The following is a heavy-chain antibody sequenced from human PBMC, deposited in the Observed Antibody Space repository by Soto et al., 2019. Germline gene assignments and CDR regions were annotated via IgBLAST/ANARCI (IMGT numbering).Heavy chain of an antibody. CDR3: TTDLIVTWFGELDYYYGMDV. D-gene: IGHD3-10*01. V-gene: IGHV3-15*01. CDR1: GFTFSNAW. J-gene: IGHJ6*02. CDR2: IKSKTDGGTT. Sequence: PGGSLRLSCAASGFTFSNAWMSWVRQAPGKGLEWVGRIKSKTDGGTTDYAAPVKGRFTISRDDSKNTLYLQMNSLKTEDTAVYYCTTDLIVTWFGELDYYYGMDVWGQGTTVTVSS.